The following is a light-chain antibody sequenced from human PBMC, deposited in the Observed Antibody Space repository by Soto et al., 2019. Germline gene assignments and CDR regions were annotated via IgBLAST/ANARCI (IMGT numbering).Light chain of an antibody. Sequence: DMQMTQSPSTLSASVGDRVTITCRASQSIGRFLAWYQHQPGKAPKLLIYDASTLESGVPSRFSGTGSGTESTFSITSLQPEDFGTYYCQQCYMGWTFGQGTKVDFK. V-gene: IGKV1-5*01. CDR1: QSIGRF. CDR3: QQCYMGWT. J-gene: IGKJ1*01. CDR2: DAS.